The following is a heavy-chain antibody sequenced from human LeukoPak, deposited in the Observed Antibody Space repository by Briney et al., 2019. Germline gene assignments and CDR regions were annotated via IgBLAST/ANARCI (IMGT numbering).Heavy chain of an antibody. J-gene: IGHJ4*02. D-gene: IGHD3-22*01. CDR3: ARGYRSRHYYDSSGMAHGY. CDR2: MNPNSGNA. CDR1: GYTFTSYD. V-gene: IGHV1-8*01. Sequence: ASVKVSCKASGYTFTSYDINWVRQATGQGLEWIRWMNPNSGNAGYAQKFQGRVTMTRNTSISTAYMELSSLRSEDTAVYYCARGYRSRHYYDSSGMAHGYWGQGTLVTVSS.